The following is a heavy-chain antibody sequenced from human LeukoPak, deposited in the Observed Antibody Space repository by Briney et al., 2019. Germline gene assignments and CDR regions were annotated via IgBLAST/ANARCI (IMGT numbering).Heavy chain of an antibody. Sequence: PGGSLRLSCAASGFTFSSYTMNWVRQAPGKGLEWVAAISSSSRDIFYADSVKGRFSISRDNTQNSLSLQMNSLRAEDTAVYYCVRERGYCSSTSCYDEGAFDYWGQGTLVTVSS. CDR2: ISSSSRDI. V-gene: IGHV3-21*01. CDR3: VRERGYCSSTSCYDEGAFDY. CDR1: GFTFSSYT. D-gene: IGHD2-2*01. J-gene: IGHJ4*02.